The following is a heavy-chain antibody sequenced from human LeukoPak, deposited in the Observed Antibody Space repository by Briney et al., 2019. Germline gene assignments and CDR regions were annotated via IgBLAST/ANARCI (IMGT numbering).Heavy chain of an antibody. CDR3: ARGLLWFGELSHFDY. V-gene: IGHV4-39*01. Sequence: PSETLSLTCTVSGXSISSSSYYWGWIRQPPGKGLEWIGGIYYSGSTYYNPSLKSRVTISVDTSKNQFSLKLSSVTAADTAVYYCARGLLWFGELSHFDYWGQGTLVTVSS. CDR2: IYYSGST. D-gene: IGHD3-10*01. CDR1: GXSISSSSYY. J-gene: IGHJ4*02.